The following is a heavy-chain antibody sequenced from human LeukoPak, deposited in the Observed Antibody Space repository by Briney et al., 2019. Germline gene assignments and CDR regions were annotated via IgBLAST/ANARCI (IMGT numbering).Heavy chain of an antibody. CDR1: GFTFSSYA. CDR2: IGGSGDMT. D-gene: IGHD4-17*01. Sequence: GSLRPSCAVSGFTFSSYAMTWVRPAPGKGLEWVSGIGGSGDMTNYADSVKGRFTISRDNSKNTLHLQMNSLRAEDTALYYCAKGSAVTSFEGRHWGQGTLVTVSS. V-gene: IGHV3-23*01. CDR3: AKGSAVTSFEGRH. J-gene: IGHJ4*02.